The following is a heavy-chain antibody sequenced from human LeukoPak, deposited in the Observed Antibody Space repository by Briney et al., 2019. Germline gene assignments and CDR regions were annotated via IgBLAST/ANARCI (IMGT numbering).Heavy chain of an antibody. CDR2: INHRENS. J-gene: IGHJ4*02. CDR3: ARVTGYGGDSLRY. V-gene: IGHV4-34*01. D-gene: IGHD4-23*01. CDR1: GGSFTGYY. Sequence: SETLSLTCSVDGGSFTGYYWTWIRQAPGKGPEWIGEINHRENSNYNPSLKSRVTLSIDTPKKQFSLHLTSLTAADTAVYYCARVTGYGGDSLRYWGQGTLVTISS.